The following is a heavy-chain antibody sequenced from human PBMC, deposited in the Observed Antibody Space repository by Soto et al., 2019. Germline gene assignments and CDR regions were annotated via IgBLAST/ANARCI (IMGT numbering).Heavy chain of an antibody. V-gene: IGHV4-30-4*01. J-gene: IGHJ4*02. D-gene: IGHD2-8*02. CDR1: GGSISSGDYY. CDR2: IYYSGST. Sequence: SETLSLTCTVSGGSISSGDYYWSWIRQPPGKGLEWIGNIYYSGSTYYNPSLKSRVTISVDTSKNQFSLKLTSVTAADTAVYYCARDKITGLFDYWGQGTLVTVSS. CDR3: ARDKITGLFDY.